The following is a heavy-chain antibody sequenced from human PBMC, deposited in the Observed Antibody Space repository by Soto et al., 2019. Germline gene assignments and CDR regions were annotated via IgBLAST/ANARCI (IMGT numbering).Heavy chain of an antibody. D-gene: IGHD4-17*01. J-gene: IGHJ6*02. Sequence: EVQLLESGGGFVQPGGSLRLSCAATGFTFSVYAMTWVRQAPGKGLEWVSAVTANGGSTYSADAVKGRFTISRDNSKNTLFLQMNSLRAEDTAVYYCASLGVGDRAKYYYYFAMDVWGQGTTVTVSS. CDR2: VTANGGST. CDR3: ASLGVGDRAKYYYYFAMDV. CDR1: GFTFSVYA. V-gene: IGHV3-23*01.